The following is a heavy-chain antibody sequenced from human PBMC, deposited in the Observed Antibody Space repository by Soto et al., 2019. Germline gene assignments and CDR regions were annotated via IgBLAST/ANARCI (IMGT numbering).Heavy chain of an antibody. CDR3: ARDRYSSGWYDLDY. J-gene: IGHJ4*02. V-gene: IGHV3-33*01. D-gene: IGHD6-19*01. CDR2: IWYDGGNK. CDR1: GFTFSSYG. Sequence: QVQLVESGGGVVQPGRSLRLSCAASGFTFSSYGMHWVRQAPGKGLEWVAVIWYDGGNKYYADSVKGRVTISRDNSENPLFLQMSSLRAEDTAVYYCARDRYSSGWYDLDYWGQGTLVTVSS.